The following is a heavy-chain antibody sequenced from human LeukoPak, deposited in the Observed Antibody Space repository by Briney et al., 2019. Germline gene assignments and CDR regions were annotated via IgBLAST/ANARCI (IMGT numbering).Heavy chain of an antibody. J-gene: IGHJ4*02. CDR1: GGSISSGGYY. V-gene: IGHV4-31*03. CDR3: ARDVPQYYFDY. CDR2: IYYSGST. Sequence: SQTLSLTCTVSGGSISSGGYYWSWIRQHPGKGLEWIGYIYYSGSTYYNPSLKSRVTISVDTSKNQFSLKLSSVTAADTAVYYCARDVPQYYFDYWGQGTLVTVSS.